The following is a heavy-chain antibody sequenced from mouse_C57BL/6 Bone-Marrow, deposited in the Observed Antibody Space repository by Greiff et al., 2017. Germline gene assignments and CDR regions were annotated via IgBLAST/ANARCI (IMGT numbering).Heavy chain of an antibody. D-gene: IGHD1-1*01. J-gene: IGHJ4*01. CDR3: ARYSSSGGYYYAMDY. CDR2: IYPGSGTT. CDR1: GYTFTDYY. Sequence: QVQLQQSGAELVRPGASVKLSCKASGYTFTDYYINWVKQRPGQGLEWIERIYPGSGTTYYNEKFKGKATLTAEKSSSTAYMQLSSLTSEDSAVYFCARYSSSGGYYYAMDYWGQGTSVTVSA. V-gene: IGHV1-76*01.